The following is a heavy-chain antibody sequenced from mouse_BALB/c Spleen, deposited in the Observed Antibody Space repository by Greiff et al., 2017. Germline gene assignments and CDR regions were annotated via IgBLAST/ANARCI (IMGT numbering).Heavy chain of an antibody. CDR2: INPYNGAT. Sequence: VQLQQSGPELVKPGASVKISCKASGYSFTGYYMHWVKQSHVKSLEWIGRINPYNGATSYNQNFKDKASLTVDKSSSTAYMELHSLTSEDSAVYYCTYDYDGVYYLDYWGQGTTLTVSS. CDR1: GYSFTGYY. V-gene: IGHV1-31*01. D-gene: IGHD2-4*01. CDR3: TYDYDGVYYLDY. J-gene: IGHJ2*01.